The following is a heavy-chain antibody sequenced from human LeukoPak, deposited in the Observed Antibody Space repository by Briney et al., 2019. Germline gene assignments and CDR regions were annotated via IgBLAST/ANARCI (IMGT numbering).Heavy chain of an antibody. J-gene: IGHJ4*02. Sequence: SETLSLTCTVSGGSISSSSYYWGWIRQPPGKGLEWIGSIYYSGSTYYNSSLKSRVTISVDTSKNQFSLKLSSVTAADTAVYYCARPYYYGSGSYYIDYWGQGTLVTVSS. CDR2: IYYSGST. CDR3: ARPYYYGSGSYYIDY. D-gene: IGHD3-10*01. CDR1: GGSISSSSYY. V-gene: IGHV4-39*01.